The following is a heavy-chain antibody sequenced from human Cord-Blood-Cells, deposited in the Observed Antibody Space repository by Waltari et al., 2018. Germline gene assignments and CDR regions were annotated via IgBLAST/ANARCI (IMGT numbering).Heavy chain of an antibody. V-gene: IGHV4-34*01. CDR1: GGSFSGYY. D-gene: IGHD3-3*01. CDR2: INHSGST. Sequence: AGLLKPSETLSLTCAVYGGSFSGYYWSWIRQPPGKGLEWIGEINHSGSTNYNPSLKSRVTISVDTSKNQFSLKLSSVTAADTAVYYCARGAIFGVVIIDYWGQGTLVTVSS. CDR3: ARGAIFGVVIIDY. J-gene: IGHJ4*02.